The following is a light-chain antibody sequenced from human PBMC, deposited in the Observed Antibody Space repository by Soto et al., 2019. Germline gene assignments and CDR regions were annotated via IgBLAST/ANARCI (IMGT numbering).Light chain of an antibody. CDR2: DAS. J-gene: IGKJ4*01. CDR3: QQRINWPLT. V-gene: IGKV3-11*01. Sequence: DTVLTQSPAILSLSPGERATLSCRASQSVSTYLAWYQQKPGQAPRLLIYDASNRATGIPARFIGSGSGTDFTLTIGGLEPEDSAVYYCQQRINWPLTFGGGTKVDIK. CDR1: QSVSTY.